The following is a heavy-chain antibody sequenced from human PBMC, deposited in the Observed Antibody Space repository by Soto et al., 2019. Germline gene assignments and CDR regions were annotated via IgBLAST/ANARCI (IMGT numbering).Heavy chain of an antibody. V-gene: IGHV4-30-2*01. CDR1: GGSISSGGYS. CDR2: IYHSGST. Sequence: TLSLTCAVSGGSISSGGYSWSWIRQPPGKGLEWIGYIYHSGSTYYNPSLKSRVTISVDRSKNQFSLKLSSVTAADTAVYYCATRDSSRFSWGQGTLVTSPQ. CDR3: ATRDSSRFS. J-gene: IGHJ5*02. D-gene: IGHD6-13*01.